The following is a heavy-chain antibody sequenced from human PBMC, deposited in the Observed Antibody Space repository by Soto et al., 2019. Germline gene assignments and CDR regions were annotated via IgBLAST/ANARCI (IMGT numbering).Heavy chain of an antibody. CDR1: GGTFSSYT. V-gene: IGHV1-69*08. CDR3: ARDPSEQWLGG. D-gene: IGHD6-19*01. J-gene: IGHJ4*02. Sequence: QVQLVQSGAEVKKPGSSVKVSCKASGGTFSSYTISWVRQAPGQGLEWMGRIIPILGIANYAQKFQGRVTITADKSTSTAYMELRSLRSEDTAVYYCARDPSEQWLGGWGQGTLVTVSS. CDR2: IIPILGIA.